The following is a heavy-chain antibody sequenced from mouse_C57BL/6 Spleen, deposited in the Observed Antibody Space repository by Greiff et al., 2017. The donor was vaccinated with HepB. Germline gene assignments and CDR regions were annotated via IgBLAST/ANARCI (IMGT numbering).Heavy chain of an antibody. CDR1: GYTFTSYW. CDR3: ARSLYYGYDSYYYAMDY. J-gene: IGHJ4*01. Sequence: VQLQQPGAELVRPGSSVKLSCKASGYTFTSYWMHWVKQRPIQGLEWIGNIDPSDSETHYNQKFKDKATLTVDKSSSTAYMQLSSLTSEDSAVYYCARSLYYGYDSYYYAMDYWGQGTSVTVSS. CDR2: IDPSDSET. V-gene: IGHV1-52*01. D-gene: IGHD2-2*01.